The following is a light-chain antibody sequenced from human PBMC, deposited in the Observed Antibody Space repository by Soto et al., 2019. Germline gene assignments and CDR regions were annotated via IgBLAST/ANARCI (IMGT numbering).Light chain of an antibody. CDR3: SSYTSSSTVV. V-gene: IGLV2-14*01. CDR1: SSDVGGYNY. Sequence: QSALTQPASVSGCPGQSITISCTGTSSDVGGYNYVSWYQQHPGKAPTLMIYDVSNRPSGVSNRFSGSKSGNTASLTISGLQAEDEADYYCSSYTSSSTVVFGGGTKLTVL. J-gene: IGLJ2*01. CDR2: DVS.